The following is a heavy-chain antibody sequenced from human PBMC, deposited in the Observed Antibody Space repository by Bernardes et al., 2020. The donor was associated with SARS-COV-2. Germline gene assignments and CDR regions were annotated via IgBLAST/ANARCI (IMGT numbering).Heavy chain of an antibody. CDR1: GGSFSDYY. J-gene: IGHJ3*02. D-gene: IGHD2-2*01. V-gene: IGHV4-34*01. CDR2: IHHSGST. CDR3: ARGDPRHQNGFDI. Sequence: SETLSLTCAVYGGSFSDYYWSWIRQPPGKGLEWIGEIHHSGSTNYNPSLKSRVTISVDTSKNQFSLKLSSVTAADTAVYFCARGDPRHQNGFDIWGQGTVVTVSS.